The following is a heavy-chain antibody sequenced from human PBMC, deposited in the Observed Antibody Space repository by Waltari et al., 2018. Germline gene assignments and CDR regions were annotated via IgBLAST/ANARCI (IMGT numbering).Heavy chain of an antibody. CDR2: IYYSGST. CDR1: GGSISSSSYY. V-gene: IGHV4-39*01. CDR3: ASSYDYVWGSYRGGPFDY. Sequence: QLQLQESGPGLVKPSETLSLTCTVSGGSISSSSYYWGWIRQPPGKGLGWIGSIYYSGSTYYNPSLTMRVTIAVDTAKNQLSRKLSDVTAADTAVYYCASSYDYVWGSYRGGPFDYWGQGTLVTVSS. D-gene: IGHD3-16*02. J-gene: IGHJ4*02.